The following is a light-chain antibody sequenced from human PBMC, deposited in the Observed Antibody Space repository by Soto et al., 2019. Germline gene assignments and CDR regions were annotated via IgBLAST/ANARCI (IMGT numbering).Light chain of an antibody. CDR1: QSVSGN. Sequence: EIVMTQSPATLSVSPGERATLSCRASQSVSGNLAWYQQIPGQAPRRLIYCASTRATGIPARFSGSGSGTEFTLTISSLQSEDFAVYYCQQYNNWPAITFGQGTRLEIK. V-gene: IGKV3-15*01. CDR3: QQYNNWPAIT. CDR2: CAS. J-gene: IGKJ5*01.